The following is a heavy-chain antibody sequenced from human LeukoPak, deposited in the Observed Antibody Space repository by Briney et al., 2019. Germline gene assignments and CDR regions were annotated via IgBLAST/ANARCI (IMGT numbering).Heavy chain of an antibody. Sequence: ASVKVSCKASGYTFINCGITWVRQAPGQGLEWMGWVSAYADNTNYVQKFQGRVSMTTDTSTSTAYMELRGLRPDDTAVYYCARDCIGCHGFDYWGQGTLVTVSS. J-gene: IGHJ4*02. CDR2: VSAYADNT. CDR1: GYTFINCG. V-gene: IGHV1-18*01. D-gene: IGHD2-15*01. CDR3: ARDCIGCHGFDY.